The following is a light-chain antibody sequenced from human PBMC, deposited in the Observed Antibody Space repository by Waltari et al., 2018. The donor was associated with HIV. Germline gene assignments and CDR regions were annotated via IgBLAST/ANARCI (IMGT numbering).Light chain of an antibody. CDR3: QSYDSSLSGKV. Sequence: QSALTQPRSVSGSPGQSVTISCTGTSSDVGGYNYVSWYQQHPTKAPKLTIYDVSKRPSGVPDRFSGSKSGNTASLTISGLQAEDEADYYCQSYDSSLSGKVFGGGTKLTVL. V-gene: IGLV2-11*01. CDR1: SSDVGGYNY. J-gene: IGLJ3*02. CDR2: DVS.